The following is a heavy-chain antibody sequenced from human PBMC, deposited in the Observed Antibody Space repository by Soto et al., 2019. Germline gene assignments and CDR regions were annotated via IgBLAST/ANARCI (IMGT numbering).Heavy chain of an antibody. J-gene: IGHJ6*03. CDR1: GFTFSSYW. V-gene: IGHV3-74*01. Sequence: PGGSLRLSCAASGFTFSSYWMHWVRQAPGKGLVWVSRINSDGSSTSYADSVKGRFTISRDNSKNTLYLQMNSLRAEDTAVYYCAKAASKRRVRGNYYYMDVWGKGTTVTVSS. CDR2: INSDGSST. D-gene: IGHD3-10*01. CDR3: AKAASKRRVRGNYYYMDV.